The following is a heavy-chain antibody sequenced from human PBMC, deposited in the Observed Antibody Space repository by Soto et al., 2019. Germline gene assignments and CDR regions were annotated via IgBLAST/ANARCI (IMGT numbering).Heavy chain of an antibody. CDR2: INSDGSTT. Sequence: QPGGSLRLSCAVSGFTFSSHWMHWVRQAPGKGLVWVSRINSDGSTTNYADSVKGRFTISRDNAKKTLYLQMNSLRADDTAVYYCAKALGELSPESFDYWGQGILVTVSS. D-gene: IGHD3-16*02. CDR3: AKALGELSPESFDY. CDR1: GFTFSSHW. V-gene: IGHV3-74*01. J-gene: IGHJ4*02.